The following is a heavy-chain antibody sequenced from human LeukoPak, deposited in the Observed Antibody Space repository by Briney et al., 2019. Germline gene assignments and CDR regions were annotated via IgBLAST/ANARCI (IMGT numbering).Heavy chain of an antibody. CDR3: ASLPGYSYGYEPRFDY. Sequence: KPSETLSLTCTVSGGSISSYYWSWIRQPPGKGLEWIGYIYYSGSTNYNPSLKSRVTISVDTSKNQFSLKLSSVTAADTAVYYCASLPGYSYGYEPRFDYWGQGTLVTVSS. V-gene: IGHV4-59*01. D-gene: IGHD5-18*01. CDR2: IYYSGST. CDR1: GGSISSYY. J-gene: IGHJ4*02.